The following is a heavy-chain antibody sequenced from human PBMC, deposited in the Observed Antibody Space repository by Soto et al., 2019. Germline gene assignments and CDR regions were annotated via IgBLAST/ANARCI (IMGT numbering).Heavy chain of an antibody. J-gene: IGHJ6*02. Sequence: SVKVSCKASGGTFSSYAISWVRQAPGQGLEWMGGIIPIFGTANYAQKFQGRVTITADESTSTAYMELSSLRSEDTAVYYCARKGTSYYGMDVWGQGTTVTVSS. V-gene: IGHV1-69*13. CDR2: IIPIFGTA. CDR3: ARKGTSYYGMDV. CDR1: GGTFSSYA. D-gene: IGHD1-1*01.